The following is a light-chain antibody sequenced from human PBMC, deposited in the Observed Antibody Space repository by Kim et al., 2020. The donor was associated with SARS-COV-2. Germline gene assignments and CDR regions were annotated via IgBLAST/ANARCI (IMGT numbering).Light chain of an antibody. J-gene: IGKJ4*01. Sequence: LSLSPGERATLSCRASQSVSTFLAWYQHKPGQAPRLLIYNAANRATGIPAKFSGSGSGTDFTLTISSLESEDFAVYYCQQRSNLVTFGGGTKLEIK. CDR2: NAA. CDR1: QSVSTF. CDR3: QQRSNLVT. V-gene: IGKV3-11*01.